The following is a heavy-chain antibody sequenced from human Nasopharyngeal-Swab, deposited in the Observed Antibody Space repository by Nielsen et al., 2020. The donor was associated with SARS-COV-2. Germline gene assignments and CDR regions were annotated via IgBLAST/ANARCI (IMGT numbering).Heavy chain of an antibody. CDR2: IYTSGST. V-gene: IGHV4-4*07. CDR1: GGSISSYY. J-gene: IGHJ2*01. D-gene: IGHD3-3*01. Sequence: SETLSLTCTVSGGSISSYYWSWIRQPAGKGLEWIGRIYTSGSTNYNPSLKSRVTISVDTSRNQFSLKLSSVTAADTAVYYCARGNDFWSDNWYFDLWGRGTLVTVSS. CDR3: ARGNDFWSDNWYFDL.